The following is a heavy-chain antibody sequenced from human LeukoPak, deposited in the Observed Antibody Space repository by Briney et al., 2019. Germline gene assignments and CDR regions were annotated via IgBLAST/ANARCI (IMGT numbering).Heavy chain of an antibody. V-gene: IGHV3-30*04. CDR1: GFTFSDYP. CDR3: AKDDPGYSSGLGYFDL. Sequence: GGSLRLSCAASGFTFSDYPMHWVRQTPGQGLEWVAFISYDGSKKFYADSVKGRFTISRDNSKYMLYLQMNSLRAEDTAVYYCAKDDPGYSSGLGYFDLWGRGTLVTVSS. J-gene: IGHJ2*01. CDR2: ISYDGSKK. D-gene: IGHD6-19*01.